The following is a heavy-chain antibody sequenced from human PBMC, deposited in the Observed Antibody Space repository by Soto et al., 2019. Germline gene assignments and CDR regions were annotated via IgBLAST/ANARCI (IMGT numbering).Heavy chain of an antibody. CDR2: ISAYNGNT. Sequence: SGPSRVNPPASVKVSCKASGYTFTSYGISWVRQAPGQGLEWMGWISAYNGNTNYAQKLQGRVTMTTDASTSTAYMELRSLRSDDTAVYYCARDVDSYTVPMDVWGKGTTVTVS. CDR3: ARDVDSYTVPMDV. V-gene: IGHV1-18*01. J-gene: IGHJ6*03. CDR1: GYTFTSYG. D-gene: IGHD5-18*01.